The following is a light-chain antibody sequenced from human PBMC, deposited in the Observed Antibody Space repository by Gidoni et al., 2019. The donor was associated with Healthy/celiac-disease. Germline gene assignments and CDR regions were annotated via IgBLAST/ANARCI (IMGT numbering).Light chain of an antibody. CDR3: QQRSNWPPLT. V-gene: IGKV3-11*01. CDR1: QSVSSY. J-gene: IGKJ4*01. CDR2: DAS. Sequence: EIVLTQSPATLSCSPGERATLPCRASQSVSSYLAWYQQKPGQAPRHLIYDASNRATGIPARFSGSGSGTDFTLTISSLEPEDFAVYYCQQRSNWPPLTFGGGTKVEIK.